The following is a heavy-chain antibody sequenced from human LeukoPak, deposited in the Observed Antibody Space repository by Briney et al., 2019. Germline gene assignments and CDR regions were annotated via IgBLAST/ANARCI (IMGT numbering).Heavy chain of an antibody. CDR1: GGSISSYY. D-gene: IGHD4-17*01. CDR2: VYYSGST. V-gene: IGHV4-59*01. J-gene: IGHJ4*02. CDR3: ARAGYGDSDFDY. Sequence: SETLSLTCTVSGGSISSYYWSWLRLPPGKGLQWVGYVYYSGSTNYNPSLKSRVTISVDTSKNQFSLKLSSVIAADTAVYYCARAGYGDSDFDYWGQGTLVTVSS.